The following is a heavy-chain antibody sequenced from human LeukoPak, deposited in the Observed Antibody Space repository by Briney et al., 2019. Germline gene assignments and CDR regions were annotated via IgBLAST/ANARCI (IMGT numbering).Heavy chain of an antibody. D-gene: IGHD2-15*01. Sequence: ASVKVSCKASGGTFSSYAISRVRQAPGQGLEWMGGIIPIFGTANYAQKFQGRVTITTDESTSTAYMELSSLRSEDTAVYYCAGAAGVDTAFDYWGQGTLVTVSS. CDR2: IIPIFGTA. CDR1: GGTFSSYA. V-gene: IGHV1-69*05. J-gene: IGHJ4*02. CDR3: AGAAGVDTAFDY.